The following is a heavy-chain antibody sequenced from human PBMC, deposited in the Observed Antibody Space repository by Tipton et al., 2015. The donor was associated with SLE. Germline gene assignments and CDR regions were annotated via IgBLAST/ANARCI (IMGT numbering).Heavy chain of an antibody. CDR3: ARASGDIMVYASRWFDP. D-gene: IGHD2-8*01. CDR2: INYSGST. V-gene: IGHV4-34*01. J-gene: IGHJ5*02. Sequence: TLSLTCAIFGGSFSDFYWSWIRQPPGKGLEWIGEINYSGSTNYNPSLKSRVTISVDTSKNQFSLKLSSVTAADTAVYYCARASGDIMVYASRWFDPWGQGTLVTVSS. CDR1: GGSFSDFY.